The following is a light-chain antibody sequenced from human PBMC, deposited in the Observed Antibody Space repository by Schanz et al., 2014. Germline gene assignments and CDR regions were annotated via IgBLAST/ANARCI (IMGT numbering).Light chain of an antibody. CDR2: TNN. CDR1: ISNIGSNT. V-gene: IGLV1-44*01. CDR3: QSYDSGLSGWV. J-gene: IGLJ3*02. Sequence: QSVLTQPPSASGTPGQTVTISCSGDISNIGSNTVNWYQQLPGTAPKLLIYTNNQRPSGVPDRFSASKSGTSASLAITGLQAEDEADYYCQSYDSGLSGWVFGGGTKVTVL.